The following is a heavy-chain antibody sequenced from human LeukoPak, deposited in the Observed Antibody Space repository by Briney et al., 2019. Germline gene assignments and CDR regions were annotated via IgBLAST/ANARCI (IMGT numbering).Heavy chain of an antibody. V-gene: IGHV3-30*02. J-gene: IGHJ6*03. Sequence: GGSLRLSCAASGFTFSSYGMHWVRQAPGKGLEWVAFIRYDGSNKYYADSVKGRFTISRDNSKNTLYLQMNSLRAEDTAVYYCAKKYCSGGSCYSLIVDYCYMDVWGKGTTVTISS. CDR3: AKKYCSGGSCYSLIVDYCYMDV. D-gene: IGHD2-15*01. CDR2: IRYDGSNK. CDR1: GFTFSSYG.